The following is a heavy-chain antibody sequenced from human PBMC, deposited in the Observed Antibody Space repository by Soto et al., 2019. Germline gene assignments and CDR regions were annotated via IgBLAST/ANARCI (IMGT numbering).Heavy chain of an antibody. CDR2: ISTSGSSK. J-gene: IGHJ4*02. CDR1: GFTFSSYE. V-gene: IGHV3-48*03. D-gene: IGHD5-18*01. Sequence: EVQLAESGGGLGQPGGSLRLSCAASGFTFSSYEMNWVRQAPGKGLEWISYISTSGSSKYYADSVKGRFTIARDNAKNSLYLLMNSLRAEDTAVYHCARVRDGYRGYFDSWGQGTLVTVSS. CDR3: ARVRDGYRGYFDS.